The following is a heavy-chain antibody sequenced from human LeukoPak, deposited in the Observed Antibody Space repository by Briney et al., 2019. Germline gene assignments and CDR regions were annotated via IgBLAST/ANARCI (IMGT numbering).Heavy chain of an antibody. Sequence: GESLKISCKGSGYSFDTYWIAWVRQTPGKGLEWMGIIYPGDSDTRYSPSFQGQVTISADKPISTAYLQWSSLKASDTAMYYCARRVAGAPDYWGQGTLVTVSS. CDR3: ARRVAGAPDY. D-gene: IGHD6-19*01. J-gene: IGHJ4*02. CDR1: GYSFDTYW. V-gene: IGHV5-51*01. CDR2: IYPGDSDT.